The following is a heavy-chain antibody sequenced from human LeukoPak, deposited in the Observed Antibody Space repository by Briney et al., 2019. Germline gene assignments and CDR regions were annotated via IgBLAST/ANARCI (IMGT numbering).Heavy chain of an antibody. CDR2: ISYDGSNK. D-gene: IGHD2-2*01. J-gene: IGHJ5*02. CDR3: ARASRYCSSTSCWYWFDP. Sequence: GRSLRLSCAASGFTFSSYAMHRVRQAPGKGLEWVAVISYDGSNKYYADSVRGRFTISRDNSKNTLYLQMNSLRAEDTAVYYCARASRYCSSTSCWYWFDPWGQGTLVTVSS. CDR1: GFTFSSYA. V-gene: IGHV3-30*04.